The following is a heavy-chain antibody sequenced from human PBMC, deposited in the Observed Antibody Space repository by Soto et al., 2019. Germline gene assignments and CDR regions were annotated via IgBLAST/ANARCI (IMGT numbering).Heavy chain of an antibody. Sequence: EVQLLESGGGLVQPGGSLRLSCAVSGLTFSYFAMSWVRQAPGKGLEWVSAISGGGGITNYADSVKGGFTISRDNSKNTLFLQMNSLRAEDTAVYYCALLGRSGSGRPYYYGMDVWGQGTTVTVSS. CDR1: GLTFSYFA. V-gene: IGHV3-23*01. CDR3: ALLGRSGSGRPYYYGMDV. CDR2: ISGGGGIT. J-gene: IGHJ6*02. D-gene: IGHD3-10*01.